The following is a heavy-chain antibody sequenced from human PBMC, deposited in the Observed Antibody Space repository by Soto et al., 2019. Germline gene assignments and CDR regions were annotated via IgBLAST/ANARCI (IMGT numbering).Heavy chain of an antibody. CDR2: IYGSGGSGST. J-gene: IGHJ4*02. V-gene: IGHV4-31*03. CDR1: GDSITSGGYY. D-gene: IGHD2-15*01. CDR3: ARKHAGYFSGIDY. Sequence: QVQLQESGPGLVKPSQTLSLTCTVTGDSITSGGYYWSWIRQHPGKGLEWLVYIYGSGGSGSTFYNPSLKCRITLSVDTSTTQFSLNLSSLTFADTAVYFCARKHAGYFSGIDYWGQGTLVTVSS.